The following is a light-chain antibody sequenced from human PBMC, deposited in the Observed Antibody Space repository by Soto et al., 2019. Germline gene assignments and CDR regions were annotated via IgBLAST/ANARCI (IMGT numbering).Light chain of an antibody. J-gene: IGLJ1*01. CDR3: SSYAGSSV. CDR1: SSDVGGYNY. CDR2: EVS. V-gene: IGLV2-8*01. Sequence: QSALTQPPSASGSPGQSVTISCTGTSSDVGGYNYVSWYQQHPGKAPKLMIDEVSKRPSGVPDRFSGSKSGNTASLTVSGLQAEDEADYYCSSYAGSSVFGTGTKLTVL.